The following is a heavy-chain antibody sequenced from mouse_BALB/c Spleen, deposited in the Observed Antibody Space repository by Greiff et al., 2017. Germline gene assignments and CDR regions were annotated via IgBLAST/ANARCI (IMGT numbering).Heavy chain of an antibody. CDR1: GYAFSSYW. Sequence: VKLMESGAELVRPGSSVKISCKASGYAFSSYWMNWVKQRPGQGLEWIGQIYPGDGDTNYNGKFKGKATLTADKSSSTAYMQLSSLTSEDSAVYFCARLEEIYYYGSSPFDYWGQGTTLTVSS. CDR3: ARLEEIYYYGSSPFDY. CDR2: IYPGDGDT. J-gene: IGHJ2*01. D-gene: IGHD1-1*01. V-gene: IGHV1-80*01.